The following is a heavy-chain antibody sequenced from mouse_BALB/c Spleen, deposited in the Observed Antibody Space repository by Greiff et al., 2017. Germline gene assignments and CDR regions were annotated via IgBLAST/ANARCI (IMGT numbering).Heavy chain of an antibody. Sequence: VQLQQPGAELVKPGASVKLSCKASGYTFTSYWMHWVKQRPGQGLEWIGEINPSNGRTNYNEKFKSKATLTVDKSSSTAYMQLSSLTSEDSAVYYCARSGDGYYGDWYLDVWGEGTTVTVSS. CDR2: INPSNGRT. J-gene: IGHJ1*01. V-gene: IGHV1S81*02. CDR3: ARSGDGYYGDWYLDV. D-gene: IGHD2-3*01. CDR1: GYTFTSYW.